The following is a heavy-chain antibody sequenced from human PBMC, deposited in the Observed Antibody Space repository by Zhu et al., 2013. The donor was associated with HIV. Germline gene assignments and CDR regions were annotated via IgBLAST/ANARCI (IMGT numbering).Heavy chain of an antibody. D-gene: IGHD4-17*01. V-gene: IGHV1-2*02. CDR1: GYFFTDYY. CDR3: ARLPKRYGDYSRGSGV. J-gene: IGHJ2*01. CDR2: INPHSGGT. Sequence: QVQLDQSGAEMKKPGASVRVSRKTSGYFFTDYYIHWVRQAPGQGLEWMGWINPHSGGTNYAQEFQGRVTMTRDTSISTAYMELRRLRSDDTAVYYCARLPKRYGDYSRGSGVWGRGTLVTVSS.